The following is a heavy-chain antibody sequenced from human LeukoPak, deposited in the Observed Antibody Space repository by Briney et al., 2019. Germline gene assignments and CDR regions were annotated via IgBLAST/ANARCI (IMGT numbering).Heavy chain of an antibody. D-gene: IGHD6-19*01. CDR3: ARGVSGTYYYYYMDV. V-gene: IGHV1-18*01. J-gene: IGHJ6*03. Sequence: ASVKVSCKASGYTFTSYGISWVRQAPGQGLERMGWISAYNGNTNYAQKLQGRVTMTTDTSTSTAYMELRSLRSDDTAVYYCARGVSGTYYYYYMDVWDKGTTVTVPS. CDR2: ISAYNGNT. CDR1: GYTFTSYG.